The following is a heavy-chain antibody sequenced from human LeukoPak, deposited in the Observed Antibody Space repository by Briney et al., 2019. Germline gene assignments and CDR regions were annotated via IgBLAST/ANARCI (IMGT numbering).Heavy chain of an antibody. CDR2: IYTSGST. V-gene: IGHV4-61*02. CDR3: ARVSVLGTRYFDL. Sequence: SETLSLTCSVSGGSINSGGYYWSWIRQPAGKGLEWIGRIYTSGSTNYNPSLKSRVTISIDTSKNQFSLKLSSVTAADTAVYYCARVSVLGTRYFDLWGRGTLVTVSS. J-gene: IGHJ2*01. D-gene: IGHD3-16*01. CDR1: GGSINSGGYY.